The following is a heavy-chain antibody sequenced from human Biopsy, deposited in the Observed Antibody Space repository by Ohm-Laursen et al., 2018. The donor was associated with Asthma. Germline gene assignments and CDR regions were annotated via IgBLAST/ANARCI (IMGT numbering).Heavy chain of an antibody. CDR1: GYTFNSAG. V-gene: IGHV1-18*01. CDR2: ISVYNGNT. D-gene: IGHD3-10*01. Sequence: GASVKVSCKNSGYTFNSAGITGVRQAPGQGLEWMGWISVYNGNTKVAQKLQDRVTMITDTSTSTAYMELRSLRSDDTAVYFCARAVDYSHYYGIDVWGQGTTVTVS. J-gene: IGHJ6*02. CDR3: ARAVDYSHYYGIDV.